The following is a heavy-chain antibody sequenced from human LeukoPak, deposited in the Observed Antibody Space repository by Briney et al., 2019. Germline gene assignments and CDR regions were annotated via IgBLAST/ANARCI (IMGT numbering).Heavy chain of an antibody. J-gene: IGHJ3*02. CDR3: ARDPPTFGDPDGFGI. CDR1: GASISSSHYF. Sequence: SETLSLTCTVSGASISSSHYFWGWLRQPPGKGLEYIGGVYHTGTTYYNPSLKSRVFVSVDTSKNQFSLQLISVTAADTAVYYCARDPPTFGDPDGFGIGGQGEMV. D-gene: IGHD3-10*01. CDR2: VYHTGTT. V-gene: IGHV4-39*07.